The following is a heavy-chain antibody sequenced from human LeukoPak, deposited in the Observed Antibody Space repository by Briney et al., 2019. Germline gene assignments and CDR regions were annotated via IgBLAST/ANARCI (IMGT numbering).Heavy chain of an antibody. Sequence: PSETLSLTCTVSGDSMSSYYWSWIRQPPGKGLEWIGYIYYSGSTNYNPSLKSRVTISVDTSKNQFSLKLSSVTAADTAVYYCARTTEAHSWRTRYYDYYMDVWGKGTTVTVSS. CDR3: ARTTEAHSWRTRYYDYYMDV. J-gene: IGHJ6*03. CDR2: IYYSGST. D-gene: IGHD6-13*01. CDR1: GDSMSSYY. V-gene: IGHV4-59*01.